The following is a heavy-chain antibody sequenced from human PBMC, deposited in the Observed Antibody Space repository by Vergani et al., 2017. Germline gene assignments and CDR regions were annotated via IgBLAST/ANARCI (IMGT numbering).Heavy chain of an antibody. Sequence: QVHLVQSGPEVKKPGASVKVSCKTSGYTFSSYGISWVRQAPGQGLEWMGWISAYNGKTDYAQKVQGRVTMTTDTSTSTAYMELRSLGSDDTAVYYCVRDKGDFNAFDIWGQGTMVTVSS. D-gene: IGHD3-16*01. V-gene: IGHV1-18*01. CDR1: GYTFSSYG. CDR3: VRDKGDFNAFDI. CDR2: ISAYNGKT. J-gene: IGHJ3*02.